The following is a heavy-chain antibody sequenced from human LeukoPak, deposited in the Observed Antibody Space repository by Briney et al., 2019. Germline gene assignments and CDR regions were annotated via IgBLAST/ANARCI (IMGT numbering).Heavy chain of an antibody. D-gene: IGHD2-2*01. CDR3: ARDGPWVVVPAAEYYYYYGMDV. Sequence: GGSLRLSCAASGFTFSSYAMHWVRQAPGKGLEWVAVISYDGSNKYYADSVKGRFTISRDNSKNTLYLQMNSLRAEDTAVHYCARDGPWVVVPAAEYYYYYGMDVWGQGTTVTVSS. CDR2: ISYDGSNK. V-gene: IGHV3-30-3*01. J-gene: IGHJ6*02. CDR1: GFTFSSYA.